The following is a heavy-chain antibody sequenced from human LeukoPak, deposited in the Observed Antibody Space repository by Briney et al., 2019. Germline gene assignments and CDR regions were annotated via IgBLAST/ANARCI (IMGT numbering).Heavy chain of an antibody. J-gene: IGHJ3*02. Sequence: GGSLRLSCAASGFTFSNYAMHWVRQAPGKGLEYVSAISSNGGSTYYANSVKGRFTISRDNSKNTLYLQMGSLRAEDMAVYYCARAKVVTAIRDAFDIWGQGTMVTVSS. D-gene: IGHD2-21*02. CDR1: GFTFSNYA. CDR2: ISSNGGST. CDR3: ARAKVVTAIRDAFDI. V-gene: IGHV3-64*01.